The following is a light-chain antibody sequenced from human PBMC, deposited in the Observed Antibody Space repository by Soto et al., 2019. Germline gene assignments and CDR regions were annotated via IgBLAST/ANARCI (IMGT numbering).Light chain of an antibody. CDR3: QQSYSTPRIT. Sequence: DIQMTQSPSSLSASVGDRVTITCRARQSISIYLNWYQHKPGKAPKLLIYAASSFQSGVPSRFSGSESGTDFTLTISSLQPEDFATYYCQQSYSTPRITFGQGTRLEIK. CDR1: QSISIY. V-gene: IGKV1-39*01. CDR2: AAS. J-gene: IGKJ5*01.